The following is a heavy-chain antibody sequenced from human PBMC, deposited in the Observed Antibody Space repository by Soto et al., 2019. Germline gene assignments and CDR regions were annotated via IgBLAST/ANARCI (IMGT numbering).Heavy chain of an antibody. CDR1: GYTFTGYY. V-gene: IGHV1-2*04. J-gene: IGHJ6*02. CDR2: INPNSGGT. D-gene: IGHD2-21*02. CDR3: ARAGGDLTWGSYYYYGMDV. Sequence: GASVKVSCKASGYTFTGYYMHWVRQAPGQGLEWMGWINPNSGGTNYAQKLQGWVTMTRDTSISTAYMELSRLRSDDTAVYYCARAGGDLTWGSYYYYGMDVWGQGTTVTVSS.